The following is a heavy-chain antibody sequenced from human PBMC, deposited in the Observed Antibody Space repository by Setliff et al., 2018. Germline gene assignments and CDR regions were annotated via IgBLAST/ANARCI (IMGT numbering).Heavy chain of an antibody. Sequence: GGSLRLSCAASGFNFGAYVMHWVRQAPGKGLEWVALISYDATKKYYADILEGRFTISRDNSRNTMYLQMNSLRGEDTAVYYCARDRIGPFLSYMDGWGKGTTVTVS. V-gene: IGHV3-30*03. D-gene: IGHD3-3*02. CDR2: ISYDATKK. J-gene: IGHJ6*03. CDR3: ARDRIGPFLSYMDG. CDR1: GFNFGAYV.